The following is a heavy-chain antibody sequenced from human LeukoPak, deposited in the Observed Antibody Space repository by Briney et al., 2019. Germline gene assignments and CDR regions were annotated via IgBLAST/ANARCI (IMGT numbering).Heavy chain of an antibody. Sequence: GGSLRLSCAASGFTFDDYAMHWVRQAPGKGLEWVSGISWNSGSIGYADPVKGRFTISRDNAKNSLYLQMNSLRAEDTALYYCAKDSGYYYGSGSYRAPYYGMDVWGQRTTVTVSS. J-gene: IGHJ6*02. D-gene: IGHD3-10*01. CDR3: AKDSGYYYGSGSYRAPYYGMDV. CDR2: ISWNSGSI. V-gene: IGHV3-9*01. CDR1: GFTFDDYA.